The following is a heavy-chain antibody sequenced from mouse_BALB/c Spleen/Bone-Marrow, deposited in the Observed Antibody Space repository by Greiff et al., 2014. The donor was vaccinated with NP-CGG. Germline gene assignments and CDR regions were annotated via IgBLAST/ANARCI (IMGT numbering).Heavy chain of an antibody. CDR1: GYSFTGYN. J-gene: IGHJ3*01. D-gene: IGHD1-1*01. Sequence: EVQVVESGPELEKPGASVKISCKASGYSFTGYNMNWVKQSDGRSLEWIGNIDPYYGGTSYNQKFRGKATLTVDKSSSTVYMQLTSLTSEDAAVYYCARNHFGINSLGYWGQGTLVTVSA. CDR2: IDPYYGGT. V-gene: IGHV1S135*01. CDR3: ARNHFGINSLGY.